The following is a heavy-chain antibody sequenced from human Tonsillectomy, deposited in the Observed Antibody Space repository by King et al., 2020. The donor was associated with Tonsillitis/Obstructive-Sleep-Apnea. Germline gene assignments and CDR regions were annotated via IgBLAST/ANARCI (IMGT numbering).Heavy chain of an antibody. V-gene: IGHV1-2*02. CDR1: GYSFNAFY. CDR2: INPTSDGT. Sequence: QLVQSGAEVKKPGASVKVSCMASGYSFNAFYIHWVRQAPGQGLEWMGWINPTSDGTNYAQKFQGRVTMTRDTSTSTAYMELRGLRSDDTAVYYCARELRYLFDYWGQGTLVTVSS. J-gene: IGHJ4*02. CDR3: ARELRYLFDY. D-gene: IGHD1-1*01.